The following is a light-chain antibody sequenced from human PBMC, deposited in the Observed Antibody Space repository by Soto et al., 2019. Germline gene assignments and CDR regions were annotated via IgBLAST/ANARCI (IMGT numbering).Light chain of an antibody. CDR2: GAS. Sequence: EIVLTQSPGTLSLSPGERATLSCRASQSVSSSYLAWYQQKPGQAPRLLIYGASSRATGIPDRFSGSGSGTDFTLTINRLEPEDFAVYHCQQCSSSPWTFGQGTKVEIK. V-gene: IGKV3-20*01. J-gene: IGKJ1*01. CDR3: QQCSSSPWT. CDR1: QSVSSSY.